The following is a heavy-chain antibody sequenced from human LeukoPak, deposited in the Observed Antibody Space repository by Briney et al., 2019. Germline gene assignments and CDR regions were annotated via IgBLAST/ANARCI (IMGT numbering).Heavy chain of an antibody. V-gene: IGHV4-61*01. Sequence: SETLSLTCTVSGGSVSSGSYYWSWIRQPPGKGLEWIGYIYYSGSTKYNPSLKSRVTISVDTSKNQFSLNLISVTVADTAVYYCARRTGYCGSTSCYTSFDNWGQGTLVTVSS. J-gene: IGHJ4*02. D-gene: IGHD2-2*02. CDR1: GGSVSSGSYY. CDR3: ARRTGYCGSTSCYTSFDN. CDR2: IYYSGST.